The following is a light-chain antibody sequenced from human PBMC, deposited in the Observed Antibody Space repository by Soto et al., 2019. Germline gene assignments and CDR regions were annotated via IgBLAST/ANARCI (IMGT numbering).Light chain of an antibody. CDR2: KAS. CDR1: QTVSSR. J-gene: IGKJ5*01. CDR3: QQSYSTPST. V-gene: IGKV1-5*03. Sequence: TLAGSPLSENLGPSVTIPYRASQTVSSRLAWYQQKPGKAPKLLIYKASTLKSGIPARFSGSGSGTDFTLTISSLQSEDFATYYCQQSYSTPSTFGQGTWLEMK.